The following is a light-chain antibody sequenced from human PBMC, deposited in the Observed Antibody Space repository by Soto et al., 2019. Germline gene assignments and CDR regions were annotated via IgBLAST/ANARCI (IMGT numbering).Light chain of an antibody. Sequence: DIQLTQSPSFLSASLGNRVTITCRASQGISSYLAWYQQQPGKAPKILIYAASTLQSGVPSRFRGSGSGTEFTLTISRLQPEDFETYYCQQLNSYPLTFGGGTKVDIK. J-gene: IGKJ4*01. CDR1: QGISSY. CDR3: QQLNSYPLT. CDR2: AAS. V-gene: IGKV1-9*01.